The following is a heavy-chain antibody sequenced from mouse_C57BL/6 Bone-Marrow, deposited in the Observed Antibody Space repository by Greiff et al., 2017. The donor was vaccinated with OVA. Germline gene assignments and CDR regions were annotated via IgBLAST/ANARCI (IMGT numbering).Heavy chain of an antibody. CDR3: ARVDYDYDAWFAY. V-gene: IGHV1-81*01. CDR1: GYTFTSYG. Sequence: VKVVESGAELARPGASVKLSCKASGYTFTSYGISWVKQRTGQGLEWIGEIYPRSGNTYYNEKFKGKATLTADKSSSTAYMELRSLTSEDSAVYFCARVDYDYDAWFAYWGQGTLVTVSA. CDR2: IYPRSGNT. J-gene: IGHJ3*01. D-gene: IGHD2-4*01.